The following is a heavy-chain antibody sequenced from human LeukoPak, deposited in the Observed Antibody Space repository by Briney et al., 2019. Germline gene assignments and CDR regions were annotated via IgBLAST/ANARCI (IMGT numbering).Heavy chain of an antibody. J-gene: IGHJ4*02. Sequence: ASVKVSCKASGYTFTSYGISWVRQAPGQGLEWMGWISAYNGNTNYAQKLQGRVTMTTDTSTSTAYMELRSLRSDDTAVYYCARDKQRGRIAVAALGYWGQGTLVTVSS. CDR1: GYTFTSYG. D-gene: IGHD6-19*01. CDR3: ARDKQRGRIAVAALGY. CDR2: ISAYNGNT. V-gene: IGHV1-18*01.